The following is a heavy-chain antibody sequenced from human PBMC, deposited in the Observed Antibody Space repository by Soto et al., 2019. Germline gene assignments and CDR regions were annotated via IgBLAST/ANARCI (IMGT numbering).Heavy chain of an antibody. CDR3: ARRYGGTFDY. D-gene: IGHD2-15*01. CDR2: IYYSGST. V-gene: IGHV4-61*05. CDR1: GGSISSSRCH. J-gene: IGHJ4*02. Sequence: PSETLSLTCTVSGGSISSSRCHWGWIRQPPGKALEWIGYIYYSGSTNYNPSLKSRVTISVDTSKNQFSLKLSSVTAADTAVYYCARRYGGTFDYWGQGTLVTVSS.